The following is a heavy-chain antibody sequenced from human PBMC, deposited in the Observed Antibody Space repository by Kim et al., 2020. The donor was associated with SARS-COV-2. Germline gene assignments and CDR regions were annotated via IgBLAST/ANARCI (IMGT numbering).Heavy chain of an antibody. CDR3: ARDWSLGGQQLADAFDI. J-gene: IGHJ3*02. D-gene: IGHD6-13*01. Sequence: ASVKVSCKASGYTFTSYYMHWVRQAPGQGLEWMGIINPSGGSTSYAQKFQGRVTMTRDTSTSTVYMELSSLRSEDTAVYYCARDWSLGGQQLADAFDIWGQGTMVTVSS. V-gene: IGHV1-46*01. CDR2: INPSGGST. CDR1: GYTFTSYY.